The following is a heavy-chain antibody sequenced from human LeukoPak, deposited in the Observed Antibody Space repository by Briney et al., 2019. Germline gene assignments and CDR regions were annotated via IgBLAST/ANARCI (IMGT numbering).Heavy chain of an antibody. CDR2: IWYGGSNK. J-gene: IGHJ4*02. V-gene: IGHV3-30*02. CDR1: GFTFSSYG. D-gene: IGHD2-2*01. CDR3: AKGGGSTSFLDY. Sequence: GGSLRLSCAASGFTFSSYGMHWVRQAPGKGLEWVAVIWYGGSNKYYADSVKGRFTISRDNSKNTLYLQMNSLRAEDTAVYYCAKGGGSTSFLDYWGQGTLVTVSS.